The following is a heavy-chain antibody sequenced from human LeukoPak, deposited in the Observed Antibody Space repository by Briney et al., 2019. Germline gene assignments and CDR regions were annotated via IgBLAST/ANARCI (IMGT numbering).Heavy chain of an antibody. J-gene: IGHJ4*02. CDR1: GGSIGSSTYY. Sequence: SETLSLTCTVSGGSIGSSTYYWDWIRQPPGKGLEWIGNIYYSGSTHYNPSLKSRVTMSLDTSKNQFSLKLSSVTAADTAVYYCAREGAGVFDYWGQGTLVTVSS. D-gene: IGHD3-10*01. CDR3: AREGAGVFDY. V-gene: IGHV4-39*02. CDR2: IYYSGST.